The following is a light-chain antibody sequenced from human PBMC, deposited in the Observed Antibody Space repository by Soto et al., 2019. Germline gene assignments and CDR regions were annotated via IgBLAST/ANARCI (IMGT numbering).Light chain of an antibody. CDR1: QSISRS. Sequence: EIVLTQSPAILSVSPGERSTLSCRASQSISRSLAWYQQEPGQAPRLXXYDTSTRATGIPARFSGIVSGTEFTLTIRSLQSEDFAVYYCQQYNNWPPITFGQGTRLEIK. CDR3: QQYNNWPPIT. CDR2: DTS. J-gene: IGKJ5*01. V-gene: IGKV3-15*01.